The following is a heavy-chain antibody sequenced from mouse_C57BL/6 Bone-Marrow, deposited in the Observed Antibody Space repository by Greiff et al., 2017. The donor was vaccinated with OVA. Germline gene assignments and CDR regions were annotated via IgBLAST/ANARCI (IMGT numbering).Heavy chain of an antibody. J-gene: IGHJ4*01. D-gene: IGHD3-2*02. CDR2: INPNNGGT. Sequence: EVQLQQSGPELVKPGASVKISCKASGYTFTDYYMNWVKQSHGKSLEWIGDINPNNGGTSYNQKFKGKATLTVDKSSSTAYMELRSLTSEDSAVYYCARPDSSGYYAMDYWGQGTSVTVSS. CDR1: GYTFTDYY. V-gene: IGHV1-26*01. CDR3: ARPDSSGYYAMDY.